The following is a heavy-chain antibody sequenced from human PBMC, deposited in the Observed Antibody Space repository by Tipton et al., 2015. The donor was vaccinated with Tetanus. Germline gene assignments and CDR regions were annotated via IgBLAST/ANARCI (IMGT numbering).Heavy chain of an antibody. Sequence: SLRLSCAASGFTFSSYSMNWVRQAPGKGLEWVSSISSSSSYIYYADSVKGRFTISRDNAKNSLYLQMNSLRAEDTAVYYCAREPYYDILTGSRGYGMDVWGQGTTVTVSS. D-gene: IGHD3-9*01. V-gene: IGHV3-21*01. CDR1: GFTFSSYS. CDR2: ISSSSSYI. J-gene: IGHJ6*02. CDR3: AREPYYDILTGSRGYGMDV.